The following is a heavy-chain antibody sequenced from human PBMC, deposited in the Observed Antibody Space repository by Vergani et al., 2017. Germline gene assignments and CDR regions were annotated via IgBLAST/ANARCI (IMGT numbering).Heavy chain of an antibody. D-gene: IGHD2-2*01. CDR1: GFTFSSYA. CDR2: ISGSGGST. V-gene: IGHV3-23*01. J-gene: IGHJ1*01. CDR3: ARSPPPYCSSTSCYGPHFKHLRHTFEYFQH. Sequence: EVQLLESGGGLVQPGGSLRLSCAASGFTFSSYAMSWVRQAPGKGLEWVSAISGSGGSTYYADSVKGRFTISRDNSKNTLYLQMDSLRAEDTAVYYCARSPPPYCSSTSCYGPHFKHLRHTFEYFQHWGQGTLVTVSS.